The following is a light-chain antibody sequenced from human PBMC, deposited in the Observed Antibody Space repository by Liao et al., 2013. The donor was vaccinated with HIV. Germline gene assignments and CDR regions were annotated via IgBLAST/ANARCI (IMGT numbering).Light chain of an antibody. CDR3: QVWDSSSDHYV. Sequence: SYVLTQPPSVSVAPGKTAGITCGGNNIETKTVHWYQQKPGQAPVVVIYYDSDRPSGIPERFSGSNSGNTATLTISRVEAGDEADYYCQVWDSSSDHYVFGTGSKVTVL. J-gene: IGLJ1*01. V-gene: IGLV3-21*04. CDR2: YDS. CDR1: NIETKT.